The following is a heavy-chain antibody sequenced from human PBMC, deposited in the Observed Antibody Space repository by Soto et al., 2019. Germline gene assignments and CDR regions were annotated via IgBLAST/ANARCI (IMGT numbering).Heavy chain of an antibody. CDR2: IVVGSGNT. V-gene: IGHV1-58*01. CDR1: GFTFTSSA. Sequence: AASVKVSCKASGFTFTSSAVQWVRQARGQRLEWIGWIVVGSGNTNYAQKFQERVTITRDMSTSTAYMELSSLRSEDTAVYYCAAGIGAPVAFDIWGQGTMVTVSS. J-gene: IGHJ3*02. D-gene: IGHD4-17*01. CDR3: AAGIGAPVAFDI.